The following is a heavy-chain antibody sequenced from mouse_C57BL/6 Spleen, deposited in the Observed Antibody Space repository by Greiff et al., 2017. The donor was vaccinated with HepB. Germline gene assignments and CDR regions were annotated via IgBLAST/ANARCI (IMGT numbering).Heavy chain of an antibody. CDR1: GYTFTSYW. CDR2: IDPSDSYT. J-gene: IGHJ3*01. V-gene: IGHV1-69*01. D-gene: IGHD1-1*01. Sequence: VQLQQPGAELVMPGASVKLSCKASGYTFTSYWMHWVKQRPGQGLEWIGEIDPSDSYTNYNQKFKGKSTLTVDKSSSTAYMQLSSLTSEDSSVYYCARAGYYGSSYWGQGTLVTVSA. CDR3: ARAGYYGSSY.